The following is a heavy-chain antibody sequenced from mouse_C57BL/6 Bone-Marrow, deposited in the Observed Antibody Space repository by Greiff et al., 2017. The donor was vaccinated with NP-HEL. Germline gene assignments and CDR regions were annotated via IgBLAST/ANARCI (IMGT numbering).Heavy chain of an antibody. D-gene: IGHD2-3*01. CDR2: IYPGGGYT. CDR1: GYTFTNYW. V-gene: IGHV1-63*01. Sequence: QVQPKQSGAELVRPGTSVKMSCKASGYTFTNYWIGWAKQRPGHGLEWIGDIYPGGGYTNYNEKFKGKATLTADKSSSTAYMQFSSLTSEDSAIYYCARNYDGSPFAYWGQGTLVTVSA. CDR3: ARNYDGSPFAY. J-gene: IGHJ3*01.